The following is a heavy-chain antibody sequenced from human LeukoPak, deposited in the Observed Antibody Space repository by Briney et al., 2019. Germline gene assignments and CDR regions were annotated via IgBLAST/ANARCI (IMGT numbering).Heavy chain of an antibody. D-gene: IGHD2-2*01. Sequence: ASVKVSCKASGYTVTSYVIRWVQQAPGQELECMGWINPYNGDTNYAQKPQGRVTMTTDTSTSTASMELRSLRSDDTAVYYCARDCSSPSCYSTLFDYWGQGTLVTVSS. V-gene: IGHV1-18*01. CDR3: ARDCSSPSCYSTLFDY. CDR2: INPYNGDT. J-gene: IGHJ4*02. CDR1: GYTVTSYV.